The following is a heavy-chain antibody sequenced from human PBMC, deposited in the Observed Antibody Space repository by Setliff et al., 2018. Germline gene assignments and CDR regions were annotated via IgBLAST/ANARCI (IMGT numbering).Heavy chain of an antibody. V-gene: IGHV3-7*03. J-gene: IGHJ4*02. D-gene: IGHD3-10*01. CDR1: GFTFSSYW. CDR2: INQDGSEK. Sequence: GSLRLSCAASGFTFSSYWMSWVRQAPGKGLEWVANINQDGSEKYYVDSVKGRFTISRDNAKNSLYLQMNSLKIEDTAVYYCTTDWARGDLGNYYRLDYWGQGTLVTVSS. CDR3: TTDWARGDLGNYYRLDY.